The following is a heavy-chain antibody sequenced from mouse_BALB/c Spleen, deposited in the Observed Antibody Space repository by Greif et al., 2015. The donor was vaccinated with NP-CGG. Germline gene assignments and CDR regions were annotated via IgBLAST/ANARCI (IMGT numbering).Heavy chain of an antibody. J-gene: IGHJ3*01. D-gene: IGHD1-1*01. CDR3: NEGGSAWFAY. CDR2: IDPENGDT. V-gene: IGHV14-4*02. CDR1: GFNIKDYY. Sequence: VQLKESGAELVRSGASVKLSCTASGFNIKDYYMHWVKQRPEQGLEWIGWIDPENGDTEYAPKFQGKATMTADTSSNPAYLQLSSRTSEDTAVYYCNEGGSAWFAYWGQGTLVTVSA.